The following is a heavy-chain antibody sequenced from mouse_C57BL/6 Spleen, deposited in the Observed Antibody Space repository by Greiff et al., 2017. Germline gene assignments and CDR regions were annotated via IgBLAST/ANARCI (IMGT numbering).Heavy chain of an antibody. CDR2: INPYNGGT. Sequence: EVKLVESGPVLVKPGASVKMSCKASGYTFTDYYMNWVKQSHGKSLEWIGVINPYNGGTSYNQKFKGKATLTVDKSSSTAYMELNSLTSEDSAVYYCARGVGDGSSPFDYWGQGTTLTVSS. V-gene: IGHV1-19*01. CDR3: ARGVGDGSSPFDY. J-gene: IGHJ2*01. D-gene: IGHD1-1*01. CDR1: GYTFTDYY.